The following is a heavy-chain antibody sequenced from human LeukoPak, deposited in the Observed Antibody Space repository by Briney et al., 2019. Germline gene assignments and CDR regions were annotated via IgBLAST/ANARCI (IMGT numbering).Heavy chain of an antibody. CDR2: IYPGDSDA. CDR1: GFAFPIYW. V-gene: IGHV5-51*01. Sequence: GLSLPFSSPGPGFAFPIYWIAWARPMPGKGLELMGIIYPGDSDARYRPSFQVHVTISADKSISTAYLQWSGLKAADTAVYYCARRSPTFSNFDYWGQGTLVTVSS. D-gene: IGHD2/OR15-2a*01. J-gene: IGHJ4*02. CDR3: ARRSPTFSNFDY.